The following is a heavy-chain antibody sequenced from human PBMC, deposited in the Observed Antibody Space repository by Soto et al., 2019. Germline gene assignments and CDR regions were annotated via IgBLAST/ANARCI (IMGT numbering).Heavy chain of an antibody. CDR3: VSDVDTAMVTDY. D-gene: IGHD5-18*01. Sequence: EVQLLESGGGLVQPGGSLRLSCAASGFTFSSYAMSWVRQAPGKGLEWVSAISGSCGSTYYADSVKGRFTISRDNSKNTLYLQMNSLRAEDTAVYYCVSDVDTAMVTDYWGQGTLVTVSS. CDR2: ISGSCGST. J-gene: IGHJ4*02. V-gene: IGHV3-23*01. CDR1: GFTFSSYA.